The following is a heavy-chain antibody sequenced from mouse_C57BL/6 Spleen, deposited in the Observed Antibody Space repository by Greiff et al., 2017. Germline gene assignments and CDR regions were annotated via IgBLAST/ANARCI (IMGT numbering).Heavy chain of an antibody. Sequence: VQLQQSGPELVKPGASVKIPCKASGYTFTDYNLDWVKQSHGKSLEWIGDINPNNGGTIYNQKFKGKATLTVDKSSSTAYMELRSLTSEDTAVYYCAIDSSGYNAMDYWGQGTSVTVSS. CDR3: AIDSSGYNAMDY. CDR2: INPNNGGT. CDR1: GYTFTDYN. J-gene: IGHJ4*01. V-gene: IGHV1-18*01. D-gene: IGHD3-2*02.